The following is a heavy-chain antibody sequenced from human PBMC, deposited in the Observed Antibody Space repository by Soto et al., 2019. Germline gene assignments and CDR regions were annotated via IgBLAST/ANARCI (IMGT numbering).Heavy chain of an antibody. Sequence: GGSLRLSCAVSGSIFSSYGMHWVRQAPGKGLEWVAVTSYDGSTKYYAGSVKGRFTISRDNSKNTLYLQMNSLRAEDTAVYYCAKAGIAVAGTRGYYYYYYGMDVWGQGTTVTVSS. CDR2: TSYDGSTK. D-gene: IGHD6-19*01. V-gene: IGHV3-30*18. CDR1: GSIFSSYG. J-gene: IGHJ6*02. CDR3: AKAGIAVAGTRGYYYYYYGMDV.